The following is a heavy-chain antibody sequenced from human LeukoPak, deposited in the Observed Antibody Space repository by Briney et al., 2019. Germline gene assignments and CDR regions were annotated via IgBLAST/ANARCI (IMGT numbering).Heavy chain of an antibody. Sequence: ASVKVCCKASGYTFTGYYMHWVRQAPGQGLEWMGWINPNSGGTNYAQKFQGRVTMTRDTSISTAYMELSRLRSEDTAVYYCAREESGLGRGLGYWGQGTLVTVSS. CDR3: AREESGLGRGLGY. CDR1: GYTFTGYY. D-gene: IGHD3-22*01. J-gene: IGHJ4*02. CDR2: INPNSGGT. V-gene: IGHV1-2*02.